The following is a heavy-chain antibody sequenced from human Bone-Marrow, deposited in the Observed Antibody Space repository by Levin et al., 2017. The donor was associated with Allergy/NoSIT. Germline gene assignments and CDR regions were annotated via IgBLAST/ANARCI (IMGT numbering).Heavy chain of an antibody. Sequence: GGSLRLSCAASGFTFSSYWMTWVRQAPGKGLEWVANIKQDGSEKYYVDSVKGRFTISRDNAKNSLYLQMNSLRAEDTAVYYCARDATVTHEGYYYDYMDVWGKGTTVTVSS. CDR1: GFTFSSYW. V-gene: IGHV3-7*04. CDR2: IKQDGSEK. CDR3: ARDATVTHEGYYYDYMDV. D-gene: IGHD4-17*01. J-gene: IGHJ6*03.